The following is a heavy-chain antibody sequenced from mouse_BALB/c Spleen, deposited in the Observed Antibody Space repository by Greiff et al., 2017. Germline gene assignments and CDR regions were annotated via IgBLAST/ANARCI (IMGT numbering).Heavy chain of an antibody. V-gene: IGHV8-12*01. CDR3: ARRARGYAFYAMDY. CDR2: IYWDDDK. J-gene: IGHJ4*01. Sequence: QVTLKESGPGILQPSQTLSLTCSFSGFSLSTSGMGVSWIRQPSGKGLEWLAHIYWDDDKRYNPSLKSRLTISKDTSSNQVFLKITSVDTADTATYYCARRARGYAFYAMDYWGQGTSVTVSS. D-gene: IGHD2-14*01. CDR1: GFSLSTSGMG.